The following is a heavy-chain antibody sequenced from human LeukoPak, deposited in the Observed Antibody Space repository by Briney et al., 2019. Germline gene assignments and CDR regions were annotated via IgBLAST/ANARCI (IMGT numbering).Heavy chain of an antibody. V-gene: IGHV1-2*02. J-gene: IGHJ4*02. CDR3: ARVVTGTTFDY. CDR2: INPNSGGT. CDR1: GYTFTGYY. Sequence: ASVKVSCKASGYTFTGYYMHWVRQAPGQGLEWMGWINPNSGGTNYAQEFQGRVTMTRDTSISTAYMELSRLRSDDTAVYYCARVVTGTTFDYWGQGTLVTVSS. D-gene: IGHD1-7*01.